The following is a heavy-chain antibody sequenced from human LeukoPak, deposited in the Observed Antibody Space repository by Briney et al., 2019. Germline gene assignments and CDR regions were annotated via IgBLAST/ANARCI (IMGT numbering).Heavy chain of an antibody. CDR1: GGSITSYY. Sequence: SETLSLTCTVSGGSITSYYWSWIRQPPGKGLEWIGEINHSGSTNYNPSLKSRVTISVDTSKNQFSLKLSSVTAADTAVYYCARLGTTVPNDYWGQGTLVTVSS. CDR2: INHSGST. CDR3: ARLGTTVPNDY. V-gene: IGHV4-34*01. D-gene: IGHD4-17*01. J-gene: IGHJ4*02.